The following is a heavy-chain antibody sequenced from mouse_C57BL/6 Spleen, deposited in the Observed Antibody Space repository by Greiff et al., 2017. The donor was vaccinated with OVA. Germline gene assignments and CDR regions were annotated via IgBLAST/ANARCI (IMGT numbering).Heavy chain of an antibody. D-gene: IGHD2-4*01. CDR3: ASGRLEGYFDV. CDR2: INPNNGGT. J-gene: IGHJ1*03. Sequence: EVQLQQSGPELVKPGASVKISCKASGYTFTDYYMNWVKQSHGKSLEWSGDINPNNGGTSYNQKFKGKATLTVDKSSSTAYMELRSLTYEDSAVYYCASGRLEGYFDVWGTGTTVTVSS. V-gene: IGHV1-26*01. CDR1: GYTFTDYY.